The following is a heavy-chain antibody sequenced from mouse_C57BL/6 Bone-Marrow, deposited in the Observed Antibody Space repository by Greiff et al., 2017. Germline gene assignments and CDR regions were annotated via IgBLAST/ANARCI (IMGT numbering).Heavy chain of an antibody. D-gene: IGHD1-1*01. CDR3: AFITTVVSFDY. CDR1: GYTFTDYY. V-gene: IGHV1-26*01. Sequence: EVQLQQSGPELVKPGASVKISCKASGYTFTDYYMNWVKQSHGKSLEWIGDINPNNGGTSYNQKFKGKDTLTVDKSSSTAYMELRSLTSEDSAVYYCAFITTVVSFDYWGQGTTLTVSS. J-gene: IGHJ2*01. CDR2: INPNNGGT.